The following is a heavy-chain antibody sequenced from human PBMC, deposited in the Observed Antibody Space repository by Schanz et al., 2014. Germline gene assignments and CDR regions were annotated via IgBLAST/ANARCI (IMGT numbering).Heavy chain of an antibody. CDR1: GYTFAMYD. D-gene: IGHD1-26*01. CDR2: IGGSDGNT. J-gene: IGHJ4*02. CDR3: ARDRDQWDGNYLDY. Sequence: QVQLVQSGAEVKTPGDSVKVSCKASGYTFAMYDMNWVRQAPGQGLEWMGWIGGSDGNTNFAQKFQGRVTMTTDTSTSTVYMELRSLTSDDSAVYYCARDRDQWDGNYLDYWGQGTLVTVSS. V-gene: IGHV1-18*01.